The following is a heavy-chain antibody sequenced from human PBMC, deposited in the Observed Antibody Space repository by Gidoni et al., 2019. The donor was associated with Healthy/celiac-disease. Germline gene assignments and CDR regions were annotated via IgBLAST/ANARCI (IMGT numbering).Heavy chain of an antibody. J-gene: IGHJ4*02. CDR2: ISSSSSYI. D-gene: IGHD3-10*01. Sequence: EVQLVESGGGLVKPGGSLRLSCAASGFPFSSYSMNWVRQAPGKGLGWVLSISSSSSYIYYADSVKGRFTISRDNAKNSLYLQMNSLRAEDTAVYYCARDFGGYGGNFGEFDYWGQGTLVTVSS. V-gene: IGHV3-21*01. CDR1: GFPFSSYS. CDR3: ARDFGGYGGNFGEFDY.